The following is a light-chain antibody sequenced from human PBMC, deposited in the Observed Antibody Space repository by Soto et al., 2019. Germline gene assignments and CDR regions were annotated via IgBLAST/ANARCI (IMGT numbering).Light chain of an antibody. J-gene: IGLJ3*02. CDR2: EVS. Sequence: QSALTQPASVSGSPGQSITIYCTGTSSDVGGYNYVSWYQQHPGKAPKLMIYEVSNRPSGVSNRFSGSKSGNTASLTISGLQAEDEAAYYCSSYTSSSTRAFGGGTKLTVL. CDR3: SSYTSSSTRA. CDR1: SSDVGGYNY. V-gene: IGLV2-14*01.